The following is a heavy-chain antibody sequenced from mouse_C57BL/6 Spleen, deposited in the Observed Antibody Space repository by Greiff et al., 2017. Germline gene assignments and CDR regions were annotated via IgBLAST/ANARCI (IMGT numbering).Heavy chain of an antibody. J-gene: IGHJ4*01. CDR1: GYTFTDYY. V-gene: IGHV1-26*01. Sequence: EVQLQQSGPELVKPGASVKISCKASGYTFTDYYMNWVKQSHGKSLEWIGDINPNNGGTSYNQQFKGKATLTVDKSSSTAYMELRSLTSEDSAVYYCARGNYDGTSYAMDYWGQGTSVTVSS. CDR3: ARGNYDGTSYAMDY. D-gene: IGHD2-4*01. CDR2: INPNNGGT.